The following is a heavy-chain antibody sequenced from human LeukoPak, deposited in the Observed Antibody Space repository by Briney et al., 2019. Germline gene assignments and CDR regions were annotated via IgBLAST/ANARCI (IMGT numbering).Heavy chain of an antibody. CDR2: INPNSGGT. CDR1: GYTFTGYY. Sequence: GASVKVSCKASGYTFTGYYMHWVRQAPGQGLEWMGWINPNSGGTNYTQKFQGRVTMTRDTSISTAYMELSRLRSDDTAVYYCARGGRGLRLGELSLGNYYYYGMDVWGQGSTVTVSS. D-gene: IGHD3-16*02. CDR3: ARGGRGLRLGELSLGNYYYYGMDV. J-gene: IGHJ6*02. V-gene: IGHV1-2*02.